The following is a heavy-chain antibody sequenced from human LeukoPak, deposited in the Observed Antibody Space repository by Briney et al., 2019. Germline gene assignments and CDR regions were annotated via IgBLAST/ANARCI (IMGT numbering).Heavy chain of an antibody. Sequence: GGSLRLSCAASGFTFSSCAMSWVRQAPGKGLEWVSEISGSGGTTYYADPVKGRFTISRDNSKNTLYLQMNDLRAEDTAIYYCAKQYFGVNYLDYWGQGTLVTVSS. CDR1: GFTFSSCA. V-gene: IGHV3-23*01. CDR3: AKQYFGVNYLDY. D-gene: IGHD4-17*01. CDR2: ISGSGGTT. J-gene: IGHJ4*02.